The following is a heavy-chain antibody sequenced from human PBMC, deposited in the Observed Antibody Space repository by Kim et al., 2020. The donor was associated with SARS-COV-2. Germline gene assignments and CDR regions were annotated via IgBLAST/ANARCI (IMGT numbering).Heavy chain of an antibody. J-gene: IGHJ6*02. Sequence: GESLKISCKGSGYSFRSYWIGWVRQMPGKGLEWMGIIYPGDSYTRYSPSFQGQVTISADKSTSTAYLQWSSLKASDTAMYYCARQTHSYDILTGYYYYYGMDVWGQGTTVTVSS. CDR3: ARQTHSYDILTGYYYYYGMDV. D-gene: IGHD3-9*01. CDR1: GYSFRSYW. CDR2: IYPGDSYT. V-gene: IGHV5-51*01.